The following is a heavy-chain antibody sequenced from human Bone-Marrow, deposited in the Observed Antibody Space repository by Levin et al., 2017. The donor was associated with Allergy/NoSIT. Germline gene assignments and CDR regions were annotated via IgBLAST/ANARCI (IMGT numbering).Heavy chain of an antibody. CDR3: AREQQLLFYFDY. Sequence: PSQTLSLTCTVSGGSISSYYWSWIRQPPGKGLEWIGYIYYSGSTNYNPSLKSRVTISVDTSKNQFSLKLSSVTAADTAVYYCAREQQLLFYFDYWGQGTLVTVSS. CDR1: GGSISSYY. CDR2: IYYSGST. J-gene: IGHJ4*02. D-gene: IGHD6-13*01. V-gene: IGHV4-59*01.